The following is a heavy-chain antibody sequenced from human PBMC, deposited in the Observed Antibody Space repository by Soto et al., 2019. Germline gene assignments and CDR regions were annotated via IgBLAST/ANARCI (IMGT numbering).Heavy chain of an antibody. CDR3: ARDRRDGYNHHIPFDY. Sequence: PGGSLRLSCAASGFTVSSNYMSWVRQAPGKGLEWVSVIYSGGSTYYADSVKGRFTISRDNSKNTLYLQMNSLRAEDTAVYYCARDRRDGYNHHIPFDYWGQGTLVTVSS. J-gene: IGHJ4*02. D-gene: IGHD5-12*01. CDR2: IYSGGST. V-gene: IGHV3-53*01. CDR1: GFTVSSNY.